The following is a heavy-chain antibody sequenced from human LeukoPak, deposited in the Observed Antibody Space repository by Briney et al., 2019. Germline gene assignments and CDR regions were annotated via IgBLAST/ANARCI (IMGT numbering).Heavy chain of an antibody. V-gene: IGHV1-2*02. CDR2: INPNSGGT. Sequence: ASVKVSCKASGYTFTGYYMHWVRQAPGQGLEWMGWINPNSGGTNYAQKFQGRVTMTRDTSISTAYMELSRLRSDDTAVYYCARDNSVGDNAWWFDPWGQRPWSPSPQ. D-gene: IGHD1-26*01. J-gene: IGHJ5*02. CDR1: GYTFTGYY. CDR3: ARDNSVGDNAWWFDP.